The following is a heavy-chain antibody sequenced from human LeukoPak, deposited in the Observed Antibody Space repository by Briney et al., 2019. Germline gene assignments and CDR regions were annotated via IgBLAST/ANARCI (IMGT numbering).Heavy chain of an antibody. Sequence: GGSLRLSCAASGFTFSSYSMNWVRQAPGKGLEWVSSISSSSSHIYYADSVKGRFTISRDNAKNSLYLQMNSLRAEDTAVYYCARGRIAAAGTPARYFDLWGRGTLVTVSS. D-gene: IGHD6-13*01. CDR3: ARGRIAAAGTPARYFDL. J-gene: IGHJ2*01. CDR1: GFTFSSYS. V-gene: IGHV3-21*01. CDR2: ISSSSSHI.